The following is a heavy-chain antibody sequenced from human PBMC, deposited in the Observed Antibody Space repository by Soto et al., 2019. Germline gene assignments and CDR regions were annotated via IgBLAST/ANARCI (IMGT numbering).Heavy chain of an antibody. J-gene: IGHJ5*01. CDR2: MSPKTANT. CDR1: GYTFTTYA. Sequence: ASVKVSCKASGYTFTTYAISWVRQAPGQGLEWMGWMSPKTANTGYAQKFQDRVTMTRSTSISTAYMELSSLTSEDTAVYYCTGGPPNWGFDSWGQGTPVTVSS. D-gene: IGHD7-27*01. CDR3: TGGPPNWGFDS. V-gene: IGHV1-8*02.